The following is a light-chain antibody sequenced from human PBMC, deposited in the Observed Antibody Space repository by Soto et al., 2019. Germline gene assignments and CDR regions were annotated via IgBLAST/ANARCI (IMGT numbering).Light chain of an antibody. CDR3: QQYGRSPFT. J-gene: IGKJ3*01. CDR2: GAS. CDR1: QSVSSSD. V-gene: IGKV3-20*01. Sequence: EIVLTQSPGTLSLSPGERATLFCRAGQSVSSSDLAWYQQKPDQAPRLLIYGASSRATGIPDRFSASGSGTDFTLTISRLEPEDFAVYYCQQYGRSPFTFGPGTKV.